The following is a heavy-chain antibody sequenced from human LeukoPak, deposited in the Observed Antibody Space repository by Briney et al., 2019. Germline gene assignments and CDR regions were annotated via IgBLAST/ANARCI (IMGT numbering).Heavy chain of an antibody. J-gene: IGHJ4*02. D-gene: IGHD6-6*01. CDR3: ARDSSSAATH. V-gene: IGHV4-34*01. CDR1: GGSFSGYY. Sequence: SETLSLTCAVYGGSFSGYYWSWIRQPPGKGLEWIGEINHSGSTNYNPPLKSRVTISVDTSKNQFSLKLSSVTAADTAVYYCARDSSSAATHWGQGTLVTVSS. CDR2: INHSGST.